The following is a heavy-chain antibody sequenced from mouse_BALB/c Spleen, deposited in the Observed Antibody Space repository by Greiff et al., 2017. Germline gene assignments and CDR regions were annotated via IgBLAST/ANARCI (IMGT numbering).Heavy chain of an antibody. Sequence: QVQLQQSGAELMKPGASVKISCKATGYTFSSYWIEWVKQRPGHGLEWIGEILPGSGSTNYNEKFKGKATFTADTSSNKAYMQLSSLTSEDSAVYYSAGEVVAGGYAMDYWGQGTSVTVSS. D-gene: IGHD1-1*01. V-gene: IGHV1-9*01. J-gene: IGHJ4*01. CDR1: GYTFSSYW. CDR3: AGEVVAGGYAMDY. CDR2: ILPGSGST.